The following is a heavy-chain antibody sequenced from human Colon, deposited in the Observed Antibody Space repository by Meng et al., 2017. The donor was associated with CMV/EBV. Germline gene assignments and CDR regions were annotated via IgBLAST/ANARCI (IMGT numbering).Heavy chain of an antibody. Sequence: AGYGGSLTEYYYSGNRQPPGKGLEWTGESNHGKSTNYNPALKSRVTMSVDTFKNQFSLNLISVTTADTAVYYCARRVGLGKYYFDNWSQGKLVTVSS. J-gene: IGHJ4*02. D-gene: IGHD3-10*01. V-gene: IGHV4-34*01. CDR3: ARRVGLGKYYFDN. CDR2: SNHGKST. CDR1: GGSLTEYY.